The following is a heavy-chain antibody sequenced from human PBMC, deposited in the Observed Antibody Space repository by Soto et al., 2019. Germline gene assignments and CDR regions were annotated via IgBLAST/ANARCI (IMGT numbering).Heavy chain of an antibody. J-gene: IGHJ4*02. CDR3: ARGTAAAASFY. Sequence: SETLSLTCAVYGGSFSDYASTWIRQYPGEGLEWIGEISHSGSTSYNPSLKSRVTISLDTSKNLFSLKLNSVTAADTAMYYCARGTAAAASFYWGQGTLVTV. D-gene: IGHD6-13*01. V-gene: IGHV4-34*01. CDR2: ISHSGST. CDR1: GGSFSDYA.